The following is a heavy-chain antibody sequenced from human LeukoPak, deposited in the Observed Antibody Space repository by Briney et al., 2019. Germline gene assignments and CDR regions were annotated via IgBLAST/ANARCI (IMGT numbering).Heavy chain of an antibody. CDR1: GFTISGHT. Sequence: PGGSLRLSCGVSGFTISGHTLHWVRQAPGKGLEWVSSISSGGNYIHYADSVKGRFTISRDNANNSLYLQMNSLRAEDTALYYCAKDISFKVAGPFDYWGQGTLVTVSS. J-gene: IGHJ4*02. D-gene: IGHD6-19*01. CDR3: AKDISFKVAGPFDY. CDR2: ISSGGNYI. V-gene: IGHV3-21*04.